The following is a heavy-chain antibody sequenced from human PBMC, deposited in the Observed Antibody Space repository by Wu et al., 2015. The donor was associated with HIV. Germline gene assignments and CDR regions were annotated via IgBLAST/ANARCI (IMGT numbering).Heavy chain of an antibody. CDR1: GGNFRSYA. CDR2: IVPIFGSP. CDR3: ASRPPLRSXVVCXSRRTNRNYXVLLTPPTEPDRTWF. J-gene: IGHJ5*01. D-gene: IGHD2/OR15-2a*01. Sequence: QVQLVQSGAEVKKPGSSVRVSCESSGGNFRSYAMTWVRQAPGQGLEWMGGIVPIFGSPTYAPRFQGRVTITADESTSTAYMDLSSLTSDDTAVYYCASRPPLRSXVVCXSRRTNRNYXVLLTPPTEPDRTWF. V-gene: IGHV1-69*12.